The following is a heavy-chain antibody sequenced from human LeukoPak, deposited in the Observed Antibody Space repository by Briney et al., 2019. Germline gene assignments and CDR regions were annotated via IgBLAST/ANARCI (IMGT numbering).Heavy chain of an antibody. CDR1: GFTFSSYA. CDR2: ISGSGGST. CDR3: AKDYDSSGYYPGNSDY. J-gene: IGHJ4*02. D-gene: IGHD3-22*01. Sequence: PGGSLRLSCAASGFTFSSYAMSWVRQAPGKGLEWVSAISGSGGSTYYADSVKGRFTISRDNSKNTLYLQMNSLRAEDTAVYYCAKDYDSSGYYPGNSDYWGQGTLVTVSS. V-gene: IGHV3-23*01.